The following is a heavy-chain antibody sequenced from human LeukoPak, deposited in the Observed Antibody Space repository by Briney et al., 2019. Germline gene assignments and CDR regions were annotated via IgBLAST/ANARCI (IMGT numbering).Heavy chain of an antibody. J-gene: IGHJ4*02. V-gene: IGHV3-21*01. Sequence: GGSLRLSCAASGFTFSRYSMNWVRQAPGKGLEWVSSISSSSYRYYADSVKGRFTISRDNAKNSLHLQMNSLRAGDTAVYYCMSYAGRSDDYWGRGTLVSVSS. D-gene: IGHD3-16*01. CDR1: GFTFSRYS. CDR3: MSYAGRSDDY. CDR2: ISSSSYR.